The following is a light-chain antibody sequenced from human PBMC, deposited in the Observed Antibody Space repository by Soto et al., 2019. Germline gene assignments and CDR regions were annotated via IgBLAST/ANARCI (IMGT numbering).Light chain of an antibody. CDR2: WAS. J-gene: IGKJ2*01. CDR1: QSVFYSSNSKNF. Sequence: DIVMTQSPDSLAVSLGERASINCKSSQSVFYSSNSKNFLAWYQQKPGQPPKLLLYWASTRASGVPDRFSGSGSATDFTLTISSLQAEDVAVYYCQQYFSTPYTFGQGTKLEIK. V-gene: IGKV4-1*01. CDR3: QQYFSTPYT.